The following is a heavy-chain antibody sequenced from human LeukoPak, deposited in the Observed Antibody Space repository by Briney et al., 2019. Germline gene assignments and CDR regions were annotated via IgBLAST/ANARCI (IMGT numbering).Heavy chain of an antibody. CDR3: ARDREITMVRGGHWFDP. J-gene: IGHJ5*02. Sequence: PSETLSLTCTVSGGSISSYYWSWIRQPPGKGLEWIGYIYYSGSTNYNPSLKSRVTISVDTSKNQFSLKLSSVTAADTAVYYCARDREITMVRGGHWFDPWGQGTLVTVSS. D-gene: IGHD3-10*01. CDR1: GGSISSYY. V-gene: IGHV4-59*01. CDR2: IYYSGST.